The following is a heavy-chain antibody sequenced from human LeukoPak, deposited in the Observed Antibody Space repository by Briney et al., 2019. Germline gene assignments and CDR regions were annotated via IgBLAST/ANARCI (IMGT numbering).Heavy chain of an antibody. V-gene: IGHV1-2*02. CDR2: INPNSGGT. D-gene: IGHD3-10*01. J-gene: IGHJ5*02. CDR1: GYTFTSYY. CDR3: ARAPPITRGPFDP. Sequence: VASVKVSCKASGYTFTSYYMHWVRQAPGQGLEWMGWINPNSGGTIYAQKFQGRVTMTRDTSISTVYMELSRLRSDDTAVYYCARAPPITRGPFDPWGQGTLVTVSS.